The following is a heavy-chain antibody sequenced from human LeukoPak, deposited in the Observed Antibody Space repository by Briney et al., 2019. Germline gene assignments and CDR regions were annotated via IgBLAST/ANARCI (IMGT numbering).Heavy chain of an antibody. CDR1: GYTFTSYY. Sequence: SVKVSCKASGYTFTSYYMHWVRQAPGQGLEWMGGIIPIFGTANYAQKFQGRVTITTDESTSTAYMELSSLRSEDTAVYYCARDYIGGYAPFDPWGQGTLVTVSS. D-gene: IGHD3-22*01. CDR2: IIPIFGTA. CDR3: ARDYIGGYAPFDP. J-gene: IGHJ5*02. V-gene: IGHV1-69*05.